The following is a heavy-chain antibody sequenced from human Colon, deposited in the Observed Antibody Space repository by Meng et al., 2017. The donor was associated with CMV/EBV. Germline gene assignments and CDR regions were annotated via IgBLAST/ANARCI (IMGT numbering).Heavy chain of an antibody. D-gene: IGHD4-23*01. V-gene: IGHV2-5*02. J-gene: IGHJ4*02. CDR1: GFSLSTNGVA. CDR3: AHLSYDGRSDHFDY. Sequence: QITLKEPGPPLVKPPQTLTLTCTFSGFSLSTNGVAVGWIRQPPGQALEWLALIFWDGDKRYKTSLENRLTITKDTSKNQVVLTVTNMDPVDTATYYCAHLSYDGRSDHFDYWGQGTLVTASS. CDR2: IFWDGDK.